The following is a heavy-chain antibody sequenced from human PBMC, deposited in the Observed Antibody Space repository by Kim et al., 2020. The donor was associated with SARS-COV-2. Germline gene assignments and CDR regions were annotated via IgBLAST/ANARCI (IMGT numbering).Heavy chain of an antibody. J-gene: IGHJ4*02. CDR3: AKDLLYVPGRGYFDS. V-gene: IGHV3-23*01. D-gene: IGHD3-10*01. Sequence: AESVRGRFTISRDNSKNTLFLQMDSLRVDDTAAYYCAKDLLYVPGRGYFDSWGQGVVVTVSS.